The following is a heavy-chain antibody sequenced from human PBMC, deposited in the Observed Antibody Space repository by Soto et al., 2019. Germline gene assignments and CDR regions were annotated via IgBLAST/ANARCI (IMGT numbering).Heavy chain of an antibody. CDR2: IYYSGST. CDR1: GGSISSYY. D-gene: IGHD4-17*01. V-gene: IGHV4-59*08. CDR3: ARRYGDCFDY. J-gene: IGHJ4*02. Sequence: SETLSLTCTVSGGSISSYYWSWIRQPPGKGLEWIGYIYYSGSTNYNPSLKSRVTISVDTSKNQFSLKLSSVTAADTVVYYCARRYGDCFDYWGQGTLVTVSS.